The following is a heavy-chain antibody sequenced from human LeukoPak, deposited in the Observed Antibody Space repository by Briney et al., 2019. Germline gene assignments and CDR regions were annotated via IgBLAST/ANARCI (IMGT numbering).Heavy chain of an antibody. CDR3: ARGLRADYSNYYDYYYMDV. D-gene: IGHD4-11*01. CDR2: INAGNGNT. J-gene: IGHJ6*03. Sequence: ASVKLSFKSSGSTFTSYAMHLDRQAPGQRLGWVGWINAGNGNTKYSKKFQGRVTITRDTSASTAYMELSSLRSEDTAVYYCARGLRADYSNYYDYYYMDVWGKGTTVTVSS. CDR1: GSTFTSYA. V-gene: IGHV1-3*01.